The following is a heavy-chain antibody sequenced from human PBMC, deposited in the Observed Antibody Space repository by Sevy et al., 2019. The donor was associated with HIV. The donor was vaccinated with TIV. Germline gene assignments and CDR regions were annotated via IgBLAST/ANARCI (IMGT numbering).Heavy chain of an antibody. Sequence: ASVKVSCKASGGTLSNYAISWVRQAPGQGLEWMGGIIPIFGAASYAQKFQGRVTITADESTSTVYMELSSLRSEDTAVYYCVRGGGMRPYYYYYMDVWGKGTTVTVSS. CDR2: IIPIFGAA. CDR3: VRGGGMRPYYYYYMDV. V-gene: IGHV1-69*13. CDR1: GGTLSNYA. D-gene: IGHD3-16*01. J-gene: IGHJ6*03.